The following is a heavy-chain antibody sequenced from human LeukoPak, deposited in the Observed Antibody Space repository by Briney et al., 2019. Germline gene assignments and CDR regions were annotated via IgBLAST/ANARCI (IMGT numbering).Heavy chain of an antibody. J-gene: IGHJ4*02. CDR2: ISYDGSNK. CDR1: GFTLSSYA. CDR3: ARDLRERRHWGPWHFDY. D-gene: IGHD3-16*01. V-gene: IGHV3-30-3*01. Sequence: GGSLRLSCAAPGFTLSSYAMHRVRQAPGKGLEWLAVISYDGSNKYYADSVKGRFTISRDNSKNTLYLQMNSLRPEDTAVYYCARDLRERRHWGPWHFDYWGQGSLVTVSS.